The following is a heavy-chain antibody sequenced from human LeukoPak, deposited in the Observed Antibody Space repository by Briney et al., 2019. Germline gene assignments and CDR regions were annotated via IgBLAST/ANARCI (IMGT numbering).Heavy chain of an antibody. CDR1: GFTFSSYA. CDR3: AKGEEPRDYGDHNDYLDY. Sequence: GGSLRLSCAASGFTFSSYAMSWVRQAPGKGLEWVSAISGSGGSTYYADSVKGRFTISRDNSKNTLYLQMNSLRAEDTAVYYCAKGEEPRDYGDHNDYLDYWGQGTLVTVSS. CDR2: ISGSGGST. V-gene: IGHV3-23*01. J-gene: IGHJ4*02. D-gene: IGHD4-17*01.